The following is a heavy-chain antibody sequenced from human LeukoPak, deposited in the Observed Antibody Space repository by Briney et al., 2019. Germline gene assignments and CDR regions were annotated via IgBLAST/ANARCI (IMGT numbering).Heavy chain of an antibody. CDR1: GYTFKSYG. CDR3: ARDRGGMATPDRY. CDR2: ISAYNGNT. Sequence: ASVTVSCKASGYTFKSYGISWVRQAPGQGLEWMGWISAYNGNTNYAQKLQGRVTMTTDTYKSTAYMKLRSLRSADTAVYYCARDRGGMATPDRYWGQGTLVTVSS. D-gene: IGHD5-24*01. J-gene: IGHJ4*02. V-gene: IGHV1-18*01.